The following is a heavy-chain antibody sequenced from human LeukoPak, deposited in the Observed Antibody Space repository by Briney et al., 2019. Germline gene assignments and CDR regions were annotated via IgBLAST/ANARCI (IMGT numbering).Heavy chain of an antibody. Sequence: ASVKVSCKASGYTLTDYYMHWVRQAPGQGLEGMGWINPNSGNTNYAQKFQGRVTMTRDTSISTVYMELSRLRSDDSAVYYCARGYYDILACYYSGGFYDYYYMDVWGKGTTVTVSS. CDR3: ARGYYDILACYYSGGFYDYYYMDV. CDR2: INPNSGNT. CDR1: GYTLTDYY. V-gene: IGHV1-2*02. D-gene: IGHD3-9*01. J-gene: IGHJ6*03.